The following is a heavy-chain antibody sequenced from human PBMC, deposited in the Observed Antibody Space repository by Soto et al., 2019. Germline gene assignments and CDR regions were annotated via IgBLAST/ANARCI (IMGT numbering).Heavy chain of an antibody. Sequence: GASVKVSCKASGYSFTDYHIHWVRQAPGQGLEWLGRINPKSGGTNTAQKFQGWVTMTRDRSISTVYMELTRLRSDDTAVYFCATNEGGKKLLPYYYYGMDVWGQGTTVTVSS. V-gene: IGHV1-2*04. CDR1: GYSFTDYH. D-gene: IGHD2-15*01. CDR3: ATNEGGKKLLPYYYYGMDV. J-gene: IGHJ6*02. CDR2: INPKSGGT.